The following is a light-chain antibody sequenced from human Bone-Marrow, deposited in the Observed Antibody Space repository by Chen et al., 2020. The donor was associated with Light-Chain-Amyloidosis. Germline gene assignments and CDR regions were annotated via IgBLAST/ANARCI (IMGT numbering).Light chain of an antibody. V-gene: IGKV3-11*01. CDR3: QQYNSYSQT. CDR2: DAS. J-gene: IGKJ2*01. Sequence: EIVLTQTPATLSLSPGERATLSCRASQSVSIYLAWYQQKPGQAPRLLIYDASNRATGIPARFSGSGSGTEFTLTISSLQPDDFATYYCQQYNSYSQTFGQGTKLEIK. CDR1: QSVSIY.